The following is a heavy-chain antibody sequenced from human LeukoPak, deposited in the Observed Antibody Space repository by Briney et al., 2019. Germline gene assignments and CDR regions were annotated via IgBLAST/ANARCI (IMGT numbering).Heavy chain of an antibody. V-gene: IGHV3-30*04. CDR1: GFTFSSYA. D-gene: IGHD2-2*01. CDR3: AKDLLEYQLRYYYYGMDV. CDR2: ISYDGSNK. Sequence: PGGSLRLSCAASGFTFSSYAMHWVRQAPGKGLEWVAVISYDGSNKYYADSVKGRFTISRDNSKNTLYLQMNSLRAEDTAVYYCAKDLLEYQLRYYYYGMDVWGQGATVTVSS. J-gene: IGHJ6*02.